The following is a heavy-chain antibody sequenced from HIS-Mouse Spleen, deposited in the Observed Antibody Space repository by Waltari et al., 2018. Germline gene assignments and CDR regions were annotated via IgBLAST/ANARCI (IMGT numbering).Heavy chain of an antibody. V-gene: IGHV1-2*02. CDR1: GSTCPGCY. CDR2: INPNSGGT. D-gene: IGHD7-27*01. J-gene: IGHJ3*02. Sequence: QVQLVQAGAEVKKPGASVKVSCKASGSTCPGCYMPWLRQAPGQGLEWMGWINPNSGGTNYAQKFQGRVTMTRDTSISTAYMELSRLRSDDTAVYYCARTGALDAFDIWGQGTMVTVSS. CDR3: ARTGALDAFDI.